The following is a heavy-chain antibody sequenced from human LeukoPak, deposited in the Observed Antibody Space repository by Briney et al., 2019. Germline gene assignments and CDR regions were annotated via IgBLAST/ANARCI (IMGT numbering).Heavy chain of an antibody. CDR1: RFTFNTYA. CDR2: ISSNGDFT. J-gene: IGHJ4*02. D-gene: IGHD2-15*01. V-gene: IGHV3-23*01. CDR3: ATVKRDCSGGTCYSYDY. Sequence: GGSLRLSCVASRFTFNTYALNWVRQAPGKGLEWVSAISSNGDFTYYADSVRGRFTISRDNSKNTVFLQMNGLRADDRAVYYCATVKRDCSGGTCYSYDYWGQGTLVTVSS.